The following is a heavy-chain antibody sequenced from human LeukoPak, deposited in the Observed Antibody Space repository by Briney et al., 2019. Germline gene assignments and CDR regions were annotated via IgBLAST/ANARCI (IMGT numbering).Heavy chain of an antibody. CDR1: GFTFSSYA. V-gene: IGHV3-23*01. J-gene: IGHJ6*03. Sequence: PGGSLRLSCAASGFTFSSYAMRWVRQAPGKGLEWVSAISGSGGSTYYAASVKGRFTISRDISKNTLYLQMNSLRAEDTAVYYCAKGGAAAGTGYYYYYYMDVWGKGTTVTVSS. CDR3: AKGGAAAGTGYYYYYYMDV. CDR2: ISGSGGST. D-gene: IGHD6-13*01.